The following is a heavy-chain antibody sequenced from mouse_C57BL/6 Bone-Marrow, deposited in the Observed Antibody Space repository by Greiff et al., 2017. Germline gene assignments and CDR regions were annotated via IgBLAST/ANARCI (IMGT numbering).Heavy chain of an antibody. CDR3: ARRWFYFDY. D-gene: IGHD2-3*01. CDR2: IHPNSGST. V-gene: IGHV1-64*01. CDR1: GYTFTSYW. J-gene: IGHJ2*01. Sequence: VQLQESGAELVKPGASVKLSCKASGYTFTSYWMHWVKQRPGQGLEWIGMIHPNSGSTNYNEKFKSKATLTVDKSASTAYMQLSTLTSEDSAVYYCARRWFYFDYWGQGTTLTGSS.